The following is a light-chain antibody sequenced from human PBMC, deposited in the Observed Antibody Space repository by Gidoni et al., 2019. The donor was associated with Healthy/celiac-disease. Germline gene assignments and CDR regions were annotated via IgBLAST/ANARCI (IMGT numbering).Light chain of an antibody. J-gene: IGKJ5*01. CDR3: QQRSNWPPIT. Sequence: EIVLTQSPATLSLSPGERATLSCRASQSVSSYLAWYQQKPGQAPRLLIYDASNRATGIPARFSCSGSGTDFTLTISSLEPEDFAVYYCQQRSNWPPITFXXXTRLEIK. CDR1: QSVSSY. V-gene: IGKV3-11*01. CDR2: DAS.